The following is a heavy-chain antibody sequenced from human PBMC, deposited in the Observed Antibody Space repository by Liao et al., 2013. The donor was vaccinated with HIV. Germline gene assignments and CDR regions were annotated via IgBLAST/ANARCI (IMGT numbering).Heavy chain of an antibody. CDR1: GGSISSGSHY. D-gene: IGHD1-1*01. J-gene: IGHJ3*02. V-gene: IGHV4-61*02. Sequence: QMQLQESGPGLVRPSETLSLTCTVSGGSISSGSHYCSWIRQPAGKGLEWIGRIYVSGSTTYNPSLKSRVTISVDMSKNQFSLKLSSLTAADTAVYYCAXGGGLDWNPFAFDIWGQGTVVTVSS. CDR3: AXGGGLDWNPFAFDI. CDR2: IYVSGST.